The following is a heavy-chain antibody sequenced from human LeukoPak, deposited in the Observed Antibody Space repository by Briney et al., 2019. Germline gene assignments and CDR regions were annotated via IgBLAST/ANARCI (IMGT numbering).Heavy chain of an antibody. CDR1: GYKFTGYG. J-gene: IGHJ4*02. CDR3: VRDSIAVAGTIFDN. D-gene: IGHD6-19*01. CDR2: ISGKNGNT. Sequence: ASVKVSCKASGYKFTGYGISWVRQAPGQGLEWMGWISGKNGNTYFAQKFQGRVTLTTDTSTRTAYMDLGSLRSDDTAVYYCVRDSIAVAGTIFDNWGQGTLVTVSS. V-gene: IGHV1-18*01.